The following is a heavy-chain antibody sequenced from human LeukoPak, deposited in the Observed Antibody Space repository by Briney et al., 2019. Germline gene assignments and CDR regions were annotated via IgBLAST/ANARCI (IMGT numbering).Heavy chain of an antibody. CDR3: ARESGYSYGLAGFFDY. J-gene: IGHJ4*02. D-gene: IGHD5-18*01. CDR2: IYSDGRI. V-gene: IGHV3-53*01. CDR1: GLTVSSNY. Sequence: GGSLRLSCAASGLTVSSNYMSWVRQAPGKGLEWVSVIYSDGRIHSADSVKGRFTISRDDSKNTLSLQMNSLRAEDTAVYYCARESGYSYGLAGFFDYWGQGTLVTVSP.